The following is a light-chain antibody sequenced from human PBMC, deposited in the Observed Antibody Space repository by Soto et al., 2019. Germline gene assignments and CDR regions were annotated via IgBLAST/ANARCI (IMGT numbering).Light chain of an antibody. V-gene: IGLV2-11*01. CDR3: ATWDDSLNRFYV. J-gene: IGLJ1*01. CDR1: SSYVCGYNY. Sequence: SVLTRSRAVCGSAVQSANISGIGTSSYVCGYNYVSWYQQHPGKAPNLMIYDVIKRPSVVPDRFSGSKSCTSDSLAISGLRSDDEDDYFCATWDDSLNRFYVCGTGTKVT. CDR2: DVI.